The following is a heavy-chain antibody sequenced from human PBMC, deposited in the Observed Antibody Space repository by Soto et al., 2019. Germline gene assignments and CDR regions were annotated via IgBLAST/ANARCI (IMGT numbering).Heavy chain of an antibody. D-gene: IGHD2-21*01. CDR3: ARRVLCDMDV. CDR2: INPSSGAT. V-gene: IGHV1-46*01. J-gene: IGHJ6*02. Sequence: QVQLVQSGAEVKEPGDSLKVSCKASGETFTSNYIQWVRQAPGQGLEWMGRINPSSGATPYAQKFHGRLTLTTDTSTSTVYMDLNSLKSEDSAVYYCARRVLCDMDVWGQGTTVTVSS. CDR1: GETFTSNY.